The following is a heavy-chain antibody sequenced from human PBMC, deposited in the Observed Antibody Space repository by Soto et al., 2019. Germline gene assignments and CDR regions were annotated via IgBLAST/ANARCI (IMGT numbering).Heavy chain of an antibody. CDR2: INPSGGST. Sequence: QVQLVQSGAEVKKPGASVKVSCKASGYTFTSYYMHWVRQAPGQGLEWMGIINPSGGSTSYAQKFQGRVTMTRDTSTSTVYMELSSLRSEDTAVYYCARDSYYDFWSGYYSYYYYYGMDVWGQGTTVTVS. CDR1: GYTFTSYY. V-gene: IGHV1-46*01. D-gene: IGHD3-3*01. CDR3: ARDSYYDFWSGYYSYYYYYGMDV. J-gene: IGHJ6*02.